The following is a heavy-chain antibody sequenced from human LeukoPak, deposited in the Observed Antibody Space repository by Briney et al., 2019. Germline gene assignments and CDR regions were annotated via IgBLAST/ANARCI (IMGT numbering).Heavy chain of an antibody. CDR2: IYTSGST. J-gene: IGHJ4*02. CDR1: GGSISSYY. V-gene: IGHV4-4*07. CDR3: ASSNTKGYGSGSYYNVY. Sequence: SSETLSLTCTVSGGSISSYYWSWIRQPAGKGLEWIGRIYTSGSTNYNPSLKSRVTISVDTSKNQFSLKLSSVTAADTAVYYCASSNTKGYGSGSYYNVYWGQGTLVTVSS. D-gene: IGHD3-10*01.